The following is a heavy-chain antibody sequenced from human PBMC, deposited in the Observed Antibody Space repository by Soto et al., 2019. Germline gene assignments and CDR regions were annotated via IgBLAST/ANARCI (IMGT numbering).Heavy chain of an antibody. J-gene: IGHJ3*02. CDR3: ARDPSVFFVPDAFDI. Sequence: ASVKVSCKASGYTFTSYAMHWVRQAPGQRLEWMGWINAGNGNTKYSQKFQGRVTITRDTSASTAYMELSSLRSEDTAVYYCARDPSVFFVPDAFDIWGQGTMVTVSS. D-gene: IGHD3-3*01. CDR1: GYTFTSYA. V-gene: IGHV1-3*01. CDR2: INAGNGNT.